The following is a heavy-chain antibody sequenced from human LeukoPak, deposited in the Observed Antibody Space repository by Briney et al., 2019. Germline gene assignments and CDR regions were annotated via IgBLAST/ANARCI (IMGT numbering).Heavy chain of an antibody. Sequence: SETLSLTCTVSGGSISSYYWSWIRQPPGKGLEWIGYIYYSGSTNYNPSLKSRVTISVDTSKNQFSLKLSSVTAADTAVYYCARGRGSGSYDAFDIWGQGTMVTVSS. D-gene: IGHD1-26*01. CDR2: IYYSGST. CDR3: ARGRGSGSYDAFDI. J-gene: IGHJ3*02. V-gene: IGHV4-59*01. CDR1: GGSISSYY.